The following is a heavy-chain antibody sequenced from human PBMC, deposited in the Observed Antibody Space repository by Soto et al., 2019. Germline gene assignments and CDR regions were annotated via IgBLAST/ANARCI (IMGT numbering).Heavy chain of an antibody. J-gene: IGHJ4*02. CDR1: GFTFSSYT. CDR3: AMWQSGNYYGPFDY. D-gene: IGHD1-26*01. CDR2: ISSSSSNI. Sequence: GGSLRLSCAASGFTFSSYTMNWVRQAPGKGLEWISYISSSSSNIYYADSVKGRFSLSRDNAKNSLYLQMNSLRGEDTAVYYCAMWQSGNYYGPFDYWGQGTLVTVSS. V-gene: IGHV3-48*01.